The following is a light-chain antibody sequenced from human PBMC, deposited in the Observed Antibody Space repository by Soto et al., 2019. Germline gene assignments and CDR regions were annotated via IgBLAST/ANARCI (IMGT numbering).Light chain of an antibody. J-gene: IGLJ1*01. CDR2: TDN. V-gene: IGLV1-44*01. CDR3: AAWDGSLNAYV. Sequence: QLVLTQPPSASGTPGQRVTISCSGSSSNIGSNAVNWYQQFPCTAPKLLIYTDNQRPSGVPDRFSGSKSGTSASLAISGLQSEDEADYFCAAWDGSLNAYVFGTGTKLTVL. CDR1: SSNIGSNA.